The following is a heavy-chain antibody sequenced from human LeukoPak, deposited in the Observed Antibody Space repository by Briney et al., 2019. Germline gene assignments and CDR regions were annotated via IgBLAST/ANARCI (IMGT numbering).Heavy chain of an antibody. CDR1: GYTFTGFY. D-gene: IGHD5/OR15-5a*01. CDR3: TTYSVSWSAYGC. Sequence: ASVKVSCKTSGYTFTGFYMHWVRQAPGQGLEWMGRINPKNGATDYAQKFQGRVTLTTDTSITTAYMELNSLKYDDTALYYCTTYSVSWSAYGCWGQGTLVTVSS. V-gene: IGHV1-2*02. CDR2: INPKNGAT. J-gene: IGHJ4*02.